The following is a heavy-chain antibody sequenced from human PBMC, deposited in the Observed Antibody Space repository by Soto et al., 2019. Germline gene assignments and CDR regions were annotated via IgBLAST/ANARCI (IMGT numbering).Heavy chain of an antibody. CDR3: ADGYRYPYY. CDR1: GFSFSSYA. CDR2: ISAGGDGT. D-gene: IGHD1-1*01. Sequence: PGGSLRLSCAASGFSFSSYAMGWVRQAPGKGLDWVSSISAGGDGTYYADSVKGRFTISRDNSKNTVYLQMSSLRVDDTAVYYCADGYRYPYYWGPGTLVTVSS. J-gene: IGHJ4*02. V-gene: IGHV3-23*01.